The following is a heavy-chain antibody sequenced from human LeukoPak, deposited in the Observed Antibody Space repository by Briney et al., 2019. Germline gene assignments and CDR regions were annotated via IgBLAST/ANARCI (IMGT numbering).Heavy chain of an antibody. CDR1: GYSISSGYY. CDR2: IYYSGST. V-gene: IGHV4-38-2*02. J-gene: IGHJ4*02. CDR3: ARGSNYGPFDY. Sequence: SETLSLTCTVSGYSISSGYYWGWIRQPPGKGLEWIGSIYYSGSTYYDPSLKSRVTISVDTSKNQFSLKLSPVTAADTAVYYCARGSNYGPFDYWGQGTLVTVSS. D-gene: IGHD4-11*01.